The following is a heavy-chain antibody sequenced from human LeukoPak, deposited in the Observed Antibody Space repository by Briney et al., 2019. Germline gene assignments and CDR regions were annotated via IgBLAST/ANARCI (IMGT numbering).Heavy chain of an antibody. Sequence: SETLSLTCTVSGGSISSGTYYWGWIRQSPGKMGLEWIGNIYCSGSTYYNPSLKSRVTISVDTAKNQFSLRLTSVTAADTAVYYCATTYDILSGSAMGDYWGQGTLVTVSS. V-gene: IGHV4-39*01. CDR1: GGSISSGTYY. CDR3: ATTYDILSGSAMGDY. J-gene: IGHJ4*02. CDR2: IYCSGST. D-gene: IGHD3-9*01.